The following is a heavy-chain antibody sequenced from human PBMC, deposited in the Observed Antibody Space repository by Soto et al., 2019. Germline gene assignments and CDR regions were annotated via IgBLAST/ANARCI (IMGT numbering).Heavy chain of an antibody. CDR1: GFTFNDFY. V-gene: IGHV3-11*01. J-gene: IGHJ4*02. CDR2: ISTSGSTI. Sequence: VESLRLSCAASGFTFNDFYMTWIRQAPGKGLEWLSYISTSGSTIFYADSVKGRFTISRDNAKNSLYLQMNSLRPEDTALYLWAAFKVRTVWSAFWGQGTLVTVSS. D-gene: IGHD3-10*01. CDR3: AAFKVRTVWSAF.